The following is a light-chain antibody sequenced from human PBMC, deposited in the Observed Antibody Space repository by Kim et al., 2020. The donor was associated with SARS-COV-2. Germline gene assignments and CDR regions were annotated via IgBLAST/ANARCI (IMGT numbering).Light chain of an antibody. J-gene: IGLJ3*02. CDR2: YDS. Sequence: APGKTARITGGGNNIGSNSVHWYQQKPGQAPVLVIYYDSDRPSGIPERFSGSNSGNTATLTISRVEAGDEADYYCQVWDSSSDHRVFGGGTQLTVL. CDR1: NIGSNS. V-gene: IGLV3-21*04. CDR3: QVWDSSSDHRV.